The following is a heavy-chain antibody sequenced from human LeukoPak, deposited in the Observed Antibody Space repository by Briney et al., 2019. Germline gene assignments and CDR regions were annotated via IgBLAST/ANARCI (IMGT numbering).Heavy chain of an antibody. CDR3: ARMTVYSRGWQGDAFDI. CDR2: IYYSGST. CDR1: GGSIRFGTYY. J-gene: IGHJ3*02. D-gene: IGHD6-19*01. Sequence: QPSQTLSLTCTVSGGSIRFGTYYWSWIRQPAGKGLEWIGSIYYSGSTYYNPSLKSRVTISVDTSKNQFSLKLSSVTAADTAVYYCARMTVYSRGWQGDAFDIWGQGTMVTVSS. V-gene: IGHV4-39*07.